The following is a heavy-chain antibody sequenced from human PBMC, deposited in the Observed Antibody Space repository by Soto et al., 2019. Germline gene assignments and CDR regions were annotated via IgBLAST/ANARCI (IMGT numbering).Heavy chain of an antibody. V-gene: IGHV4-28*03. CDR1: GYSISSSNW. CDR3: ARELDGIDV. J-gene: IGHJ6*02. Sequence: SETLSLTCAVSGYSISSSNWWGWIRQPPGKGLEWIGYIYYSGNTNYNPSLKSRVTISVDTSKNQFSLKLTSVTAADTAVYYCARELDGIDVWGQGTTVTVSS. CDR2: IYYSGNT.